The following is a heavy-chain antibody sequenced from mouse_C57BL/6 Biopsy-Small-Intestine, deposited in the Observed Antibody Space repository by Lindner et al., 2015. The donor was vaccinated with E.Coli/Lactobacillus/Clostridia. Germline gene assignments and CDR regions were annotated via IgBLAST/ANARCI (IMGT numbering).Heavy chain of an antibody. CDR2: IYPGSGNT. CDR3: ARGDWDEGYFDV. D-gene: IGHD4-1*01. J-gene: IGHJ1*03. V-gene: IGHV1-66*01. CDR1: GYTFTSYY. Sequence: VQLQESGPELVKPGASVKISCKASGYTFTSYYIHWAKQRPGQGLEWIGWIYPGSGNTKYNEKFKGKATLTADTSSSTAYMQLSSLTSEDSAVYYCARGDWDEGYFDVWGTGTTVTVSS.